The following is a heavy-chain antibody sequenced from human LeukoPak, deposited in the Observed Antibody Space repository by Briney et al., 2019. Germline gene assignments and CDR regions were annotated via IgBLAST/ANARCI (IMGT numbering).Heavy chain of an antibody. CDR1: GYTFTGYY. J-gene: IGHJ3*02. CDR2: INPNSGGT. CDR3: ARGVYEDPVNAFDI. Sequence: GASVKVSCKASGYTFTGYYMHWVRQAPGQGLEWMGRINPNSGGTNYAQKFQGRVTMTRDTSISTAYMELSRLRSEDTAVYYCARGVYEDPVNAFDIWGQGTMVTVSS. D-gene: IGHD2/OR15-2a*01. V-gene: IGHV1-2*06.